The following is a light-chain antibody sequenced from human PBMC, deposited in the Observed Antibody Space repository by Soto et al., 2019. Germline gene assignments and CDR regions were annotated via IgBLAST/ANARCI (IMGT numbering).Light chain of an antibody. J-gene: IGKJ4*01. CDR1: QSVSNN. Sequence: EIVMTQFPATLSVSPGETATLSCRASQSVSNNLVWYQQKPGQAPRLLIYDASTSATGVPARFSGSGSGTEFPLFSTSLQAEDFSVSYCPRHHEWVTFGGGTKV. CDR3: PRHHEWVT. V-gene: IGKV3-15*01. CDR2: DAS.